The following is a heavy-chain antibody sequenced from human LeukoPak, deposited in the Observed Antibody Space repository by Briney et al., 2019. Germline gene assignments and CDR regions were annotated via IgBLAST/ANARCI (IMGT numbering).Heavy chain of an antibody. J-gene: IGHJ1*01. V-gene: IGHV3-30*18. CDR1: GFTFSSYG. CDR3: AKENKYSGSYYEYFQH. D-gene: IGHD1-26*01. Sequence: GGSLRLSCAASGFTFSSYGMHWVRQAPGKGLEWVAVISYDGSNKYYADSVKGRFTISRDNSKNTLYLQMNSLRAEDTAVYYCAKENKYSGSYYEYFQHWGQGTLVTVSS. CDR2: ISYDGSNK.